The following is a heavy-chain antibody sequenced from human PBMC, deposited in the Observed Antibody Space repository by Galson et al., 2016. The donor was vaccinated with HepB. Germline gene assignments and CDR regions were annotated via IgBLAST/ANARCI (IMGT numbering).Heavy chain of an antibody. J-gene: IGHJ4*02. V-gene: IGHV3-21*01. Sequence: SLRLSCAGSGFVFSAYGFNWIRQAPGKGLEWVSSISNAGSYRHYTDSVKGRFTISRDNYKHSLYLQMNSLRAEDTAVYYCARSGGTYSSSSYYFDSWGQGTLVAASS. D-gene: IGHD6-6*01. CDR1: GFVFSAYG. CDR3: ARSGGTYSSSSYYFDS. CDR2: ISNAGSYR.